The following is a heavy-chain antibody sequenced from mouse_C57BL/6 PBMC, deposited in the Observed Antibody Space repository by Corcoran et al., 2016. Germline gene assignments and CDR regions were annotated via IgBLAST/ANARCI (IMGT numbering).Heavy chain of an antibody. CDR2: ISYDGSN. D-gene: IGHD1-1*01. V-gene: IGHV3-6*01. Sequence: DVQLQESGPGLVKPSQSLSLTCSVTGYSITSGYYWNWIRQFPGNKLEWMGYISYDGSNNYNPSLKNRISITRDTSKNQFFLKLNSVTTEDTATYYGARGYYGSRGSMDYWGQGTSVTVSS. J-gene: IGHJ4*01. CDR3: ARGYYGSRGSMDY. CDR1: GYSITSGYY.